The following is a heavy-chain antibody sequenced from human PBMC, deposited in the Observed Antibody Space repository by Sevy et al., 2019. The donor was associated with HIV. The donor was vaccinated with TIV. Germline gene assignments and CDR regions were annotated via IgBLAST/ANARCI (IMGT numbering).Heavy chain of an antibody. Sequence: GESLKISCKGSGYTFTDYWIVWVRQMPGKGLEWVGIIYPGDSDTRYSPSFQGHDPISADNSITTAYLQWNSLKASDTAMYYCAKGARGTLPAYYYYGMDVWGQGTTVTVSS. V-gene: IGHV5-51*01. CDR3: AKGARGTLPAYYYYGMDV. CDR1: GYTFTDYW. J-gene: IGHJ6*02. D-gene: IGHD1-1*01. CDR2: IYPGDSDT.